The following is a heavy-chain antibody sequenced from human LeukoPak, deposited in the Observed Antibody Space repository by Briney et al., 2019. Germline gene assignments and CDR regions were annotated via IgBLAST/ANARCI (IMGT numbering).Heavy chain of an antibody. V-gene: IGHV1-18*01. D-gene: IGHD3-10*01. CDR2: ISAYNGNT. J-gene: IGHJ4*02. CDR1: GYTFSSYG. Sequence: GASVEVSCKASGYTFSSYGFSWVRQAPGQGLEWMGWISAYNGNTNYAQKLQGRVAMTTDTSTSTAYMELRSLRSDDTAVYYCARDYFGTPPLDYWGQGTLVTVSS. CDR3: ARDYFGTPPLDY.